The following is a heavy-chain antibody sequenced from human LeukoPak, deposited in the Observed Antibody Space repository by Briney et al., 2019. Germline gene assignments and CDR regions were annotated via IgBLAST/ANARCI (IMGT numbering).Heavy chain of an antibody. CDR2: IWSDGKNE. CDR3: ARDRHCANGVCHSPPGMDV. V-gene: IGHV3-33*01. Sequence: GGSLRLSCAASGFTFSSYCMHWVRQAPGKGLEWVADIWSDGKNEHFADSVKGRFTISRDNSKNTMYLQINSLRAEDTAVYYCARDRHCANGVCHSPPGMDVWGQGTTVTVSS. D-gene: IGHD2-8*01. CDR1: GFTFSSYC. J-gene: IGHJ6*02.